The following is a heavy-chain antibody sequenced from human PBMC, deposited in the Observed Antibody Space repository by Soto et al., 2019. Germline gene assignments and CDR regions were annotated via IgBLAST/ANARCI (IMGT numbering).Heavy chain of an antibody. J-gene: IGHJ5*02. CDR3: ARTRFGAVAGT. CDR2: MNPNSCNT. Sequence: QVQLVQSGAEVKKPGASVKVSCKTSGYTFTSYDIHWVRQATGQGPEWMGWMNPNSCNTVYAQKFKSRITMTRNISMSTAYMELSSLRPEDTAVYYCARTRFGAVAGTWGQGTLVTVSS. CDR1: GYTFTSYD. V-gene: IGHV1-8*01. D-gene: IGHD6-19*01.